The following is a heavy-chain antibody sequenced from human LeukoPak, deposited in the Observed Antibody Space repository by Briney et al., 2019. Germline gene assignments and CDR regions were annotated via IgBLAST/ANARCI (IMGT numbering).Heavy chain of an antibody. D-gene: IGHD6-13*01. Sequence: ASVKVSCKASGYTFTSYGISWVRQAPGQGLEWMGWISAYNGNTNYAQKFQGRVTMTTDTSTSTAYMELRSLRSDDTAVYYCARGGIASKLAPQTPLDVWGQGTTVTVSS. CDR3: ARGGIASKLAPQTPLDV. J-gene: IGHJ6*02. CDR1: GYTFTSYG. CDR2: ISAYNGNT. V-gene: IGHV1-18*01.